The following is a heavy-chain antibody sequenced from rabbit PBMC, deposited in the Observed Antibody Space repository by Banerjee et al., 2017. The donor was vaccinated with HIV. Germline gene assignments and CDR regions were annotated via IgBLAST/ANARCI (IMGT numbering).Heavy chain of an antibody. CDR3: TRDSDDGL. CDR1: GFDFSSYYM. D-gene: IGHD2-1*01. CDR2: INTGSGST. J-gene: IGHJ4*01. Sequence: QEQLVESGGGLVKPGGSLKLSCKASGFDFSSYYMSWVRQAPGKGLEWIGCINTGSGSTFYANWAKGRFSISKTSSTTVTLQMTSLTAADTATYFCTRDSDDGLWGPGTLVTVS. V-gene: IGHV1S45*01.